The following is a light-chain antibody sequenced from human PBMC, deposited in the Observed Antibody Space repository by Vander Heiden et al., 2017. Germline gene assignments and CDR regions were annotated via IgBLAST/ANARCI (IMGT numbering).Light chain of an antibody. V-gene: IGLV1-44*01. Sequence: QSVVTQPPSASGTPGQRVTLSCSGRSSNIGINTVNWFQQLPGTAPKLLIYGNNQRPSGVPDRMSGSKSGTSASLAISGLQSEDEAHYYCAAWDDSLDAFVFGAGTKVTVL. CDR1: SSNIGINT. CDR2: GNN. J-gene: IGLJ1*01. CDR3: AAWDDSLDAFV.